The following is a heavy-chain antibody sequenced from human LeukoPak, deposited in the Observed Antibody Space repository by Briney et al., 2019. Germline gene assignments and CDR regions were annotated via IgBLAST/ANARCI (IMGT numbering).Heavy chain of an antibody. V-gene: IGHV3-7*01. J-gene: IGHJ5*02. D-gene: IGHD6-19*01. CDR2: IKQDGSEK. CDR1: GFTFTSHA. CDR3: ATETGYSSGWSLYNWFDP. Sequence: KSGGSLRLSCATSGFTFTSHAMTWVRQAPGKGLEWVANIKQDGSEKYYVDSVKGRFAISRDNAKNSLYLQMNSLRAEDTAVYYCATETGYSSGWSLYNWFDPWGQGTLVTVSS.